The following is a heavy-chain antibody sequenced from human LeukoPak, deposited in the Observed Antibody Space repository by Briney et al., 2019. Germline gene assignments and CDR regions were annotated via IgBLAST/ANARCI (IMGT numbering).Heavy chain of an antibody. CDR1: GFTFTSYS. Sequence: GGSLRLSCAASGFTFTSYSMNWVRQAPGKGLEWVSYISSSSSTIYYADSVKGRFTISRDNAKNSLYLQMNSLRAEDTAVYYCAREDSYYYGSGSYPFDYWGQGTLVTVSS. CDR3: AREDSYYYGSGSYPFDY. J-gene: IGHJ4*02. V-gene: IGHV3-48*04. D-gene: IGHD3-10*01. CDR2: ISSSSSTI.